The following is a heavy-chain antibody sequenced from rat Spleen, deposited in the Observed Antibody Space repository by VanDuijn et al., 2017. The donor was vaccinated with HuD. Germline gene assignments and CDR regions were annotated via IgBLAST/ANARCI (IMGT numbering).Heavy chain of an antibody. Sequence: EVQLVESGGGLVLPGGSITLSCAASGFTFNNYWMTWIRQAPKKGLEWVASISFEGSSTYYGGSVKGRFTISRDNAKSTLYLQMNSLRSEDTATYYCARHWNDDYFDYWGQGVMVTVPS. CDR1: GFTFNNYW. J-gene: IGHJ2*01. V-gene: IGHV5-22*01. CDR2: ISFEGSST. CDR3: ARHWNDDYFDY.